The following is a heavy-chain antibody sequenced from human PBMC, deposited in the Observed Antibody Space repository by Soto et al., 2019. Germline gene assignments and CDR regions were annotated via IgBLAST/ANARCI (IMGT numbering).Heavy chain of an antibody. CDR1: GFTFGDYL. D-gene: IGHD6-13*01. CDR3: TREMGIATARLLFDY. V-gene: IGHV3-49*03. CDR2: IRSKAYGGTT. J-gene: IGHJ4*02. Sequence: EVQLVESGGGLVQPGRSLRLSCTASGFTFGDYLMSCFRQAPGKGLEWVAFIRSKAYGGTTEYAASVKGSFTISRNDSKSIAYLQMNSLKSEDTAVYYCTREMGIATARLLFDYWGQGTLVTVSS.